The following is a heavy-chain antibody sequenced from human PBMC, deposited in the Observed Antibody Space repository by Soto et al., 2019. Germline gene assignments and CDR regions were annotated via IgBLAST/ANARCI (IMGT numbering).Heavy chain of an antibody. V-gene: IGHV4-61*01. J-gene: IGHJ5*02. CDR1: GGSVSSGNYY. D-gene: IGHD2-15*01. CDR2: IYYTGST. CDR3: ASALYCSGARCSSDP. Sequence: PSETLSLTCSVSGGSVSSGNYYWSWIRQPPGKGLEWIGYIYYTGSTNYNPSLKSRVTISVDTSKNQFSLTLSSVTAADTAVYYCASALYCSGARCSSDPWGQGPLVTVSS.